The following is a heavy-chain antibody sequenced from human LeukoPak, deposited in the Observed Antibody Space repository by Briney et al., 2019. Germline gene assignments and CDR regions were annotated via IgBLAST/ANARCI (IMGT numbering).Heavy chain of an antibody. Sequence: PGGSLRLSCAASGFTFNTFNMSWVRQAPGKGLEWVSYITSGGDYIYYADSVKGRFTTSRDNAKNSLSLQLNSLRVEDTTVYYCARGNYEVLAASYKWTPDYWGQGTLVTVSS. CDR3: ARGNYEVLAASYKWTPDY. CDR2: ITSGGDYI. CDR1: GFTFNTFN. D-gene: IGHD3-9*01. V-gene: IGHV3-21*01. J-gene: IGHJ4*02.